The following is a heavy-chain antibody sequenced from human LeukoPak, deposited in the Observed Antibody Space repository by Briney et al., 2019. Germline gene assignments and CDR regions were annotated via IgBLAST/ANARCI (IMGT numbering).Heavy chain of an antibody. V-gene: IGHV3-11*01. D-gene: IGHD6-13*01. CDR3: AREGPGAVSYSSSWDV. J-gene: IGHJ6*04. CDR1: GFTFSDYY. CDR2: ISSSGSTI. Sequence: PGGSLRLSCAASGFTFSDYYMSWIRQAPGKGLEWVSYISSSGSTIDYADPVKGRFTISRDNAKNSLYLQMNSLRAEDTAVYYCAREGPGAVSYSSSWDVWGKGTTVTVSS.